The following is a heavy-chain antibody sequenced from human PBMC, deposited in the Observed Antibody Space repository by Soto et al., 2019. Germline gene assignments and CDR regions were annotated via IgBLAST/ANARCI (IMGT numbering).Heavy chain of an antibody. CDR1: GGSFKGYY. J-gene: IGHJ4*02. V-gene: IGHV4-34*01. CDR3: ARGSFLAVAGGHGPDD. Sequence: SETLSLTCAVSGGSFKGYYWSWIRQPPGKGLEWIGEVNQSGSTNYNPSLTSRVTISVDTSKNQFSLKLSSVTAADTAVYYCARGSFLAVAGGHGPDDWGQGTLVTVSS. D-gene: IGHD6-19*01. CDR2: VNQSGST.